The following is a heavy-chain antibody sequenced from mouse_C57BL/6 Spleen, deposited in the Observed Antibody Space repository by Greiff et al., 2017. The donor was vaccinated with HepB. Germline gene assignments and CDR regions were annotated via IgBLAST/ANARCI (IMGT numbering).Heavy chain of an antibody. V-gene: IGHV7-1*01. CDR1: GFTFSDFY. Sequence: EVKLVESGGGLVQSGRSLRLSCATSGFTFSDFYMEWVRQAPGKGLEWIAASRNKANDYTTEYSASVKGRFIVSRDTSQSILYLQMNALRAEDTAIYYCARGGYYGSKDAMDYWGQGTSVTVSS. J-gene: IGHJ4*01. D-gene: IGHD1-1*01. CDR3: ARGGYYGSKDAMDY. CDR2: SRNKANDYTT.